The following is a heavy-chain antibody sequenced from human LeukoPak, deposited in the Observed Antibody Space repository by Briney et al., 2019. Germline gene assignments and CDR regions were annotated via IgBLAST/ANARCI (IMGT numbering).Heavy chain of an antibody. CDR1: GLSVSSFG. CDR2: VSGSGGSP. V-gene: IGHV3-23*01. CDR3: AKSVVVARGYYFDY. D-gene: IGHD2-2*01. J-gene: IGHJ4*02. Sequence: GGTLRLSCAASGLSVSSFGMSWVRQAPGKGLEWVSAVSGSGGSPYYADSVKGRFTISRDNSKNTLYLQMNSLRAEDTAVYYCAKSVVVARGYYFDYWGQGTLVTVSS.